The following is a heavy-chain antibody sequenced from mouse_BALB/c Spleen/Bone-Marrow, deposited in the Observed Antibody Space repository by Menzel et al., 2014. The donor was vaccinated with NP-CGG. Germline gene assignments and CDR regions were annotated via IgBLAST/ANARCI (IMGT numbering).Heavy chain of an antibody. Sequence: EVKLVESGGGLVQPGGSLKLSCVASAFTFSSYGMPWVRQTPDKRLELVATINSNGGSTYYPDSVKGRFTISRDNAKNPLYLQMSSLKSEDTAMYYCARERYYGNGRIFEYWGQGTTLTVSS. CDR3: ARERYYGNGRIFEY. CDR2: INSNGGST. D-gene: IGHD1-1*01. V-gene: IGHV5-6-3*01. J-gene: IGHJ2*01. CDR1: AFTFSSYG.